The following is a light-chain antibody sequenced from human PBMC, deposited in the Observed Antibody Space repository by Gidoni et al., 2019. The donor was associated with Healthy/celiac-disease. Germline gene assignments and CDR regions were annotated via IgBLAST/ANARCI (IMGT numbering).Light chain of an antibody. J-gene: IGKJ4*01. CDR1: QSVSSSY. V-gene: IGKV3-20*01. CDR3: QQYGSSPLT. Sequence: EIVLTPSPGTLSLSPGERATLSCRASQSVSSSYLAWYQQKPGQAPRLLTYGASSRATGIPDRFSGSGSGTDFTLTISRLEPEDVAVYYCQQYGSSPLTFGGGTKVEIK. CDR2: GAS.